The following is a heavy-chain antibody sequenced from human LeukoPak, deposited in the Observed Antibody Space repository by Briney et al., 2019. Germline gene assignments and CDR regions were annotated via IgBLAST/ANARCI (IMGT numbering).Heavy chain of an antibody. CDR2: ISGSGGST. CDR1: GFTFSSYA. J-gene: IGHJ4*02. Sequence: GGSLRLSCAASGFTFSSYAMSWVRQAPGKGLEWVSAISGSGGSTYYADSVKGRFTISRDNSKNTLYLQMNSLRAEDTAVYYCAKDQSAWDSSSWYMGGANFDYWGQGTLVTVSS. CDR3: AKDQSAWDSSSWYMGGANFDY. D-gene: IGHD6-13*01. V-gene: IGHV3-23*01.